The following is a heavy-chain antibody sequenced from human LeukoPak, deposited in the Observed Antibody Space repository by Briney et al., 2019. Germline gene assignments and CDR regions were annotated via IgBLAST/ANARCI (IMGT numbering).Heavy chain of an antibody. Sequence: PGGSLRLSCAASGFTFSSYWMHWIRQAPGKGRVWISRISGGGSATSYADSVKGRFTISRDNAQNTLYLQMNSLRPEDTAVYYCASRVLAAMVPDYWGQGILVTVSS. V-gene: IGHV3-74*01. D-gene: IGHD5-18*01. CDR3: ASRVLAAMVPDY. CDR2: ISGGGSAT. J-gene: IGHJ4*02. CDR1: GFTFSSYW.